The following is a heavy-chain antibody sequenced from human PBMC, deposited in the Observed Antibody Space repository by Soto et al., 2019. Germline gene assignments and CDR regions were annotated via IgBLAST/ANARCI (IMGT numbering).Heavy chain of an antibody. CDR1: GGSFSSYY. D-gene: IGHD3-22*01. CDR2: IYYSGST. CDR3: MLGSGWKDFDY. J-gene: IGHJ4*02. Sequence: SETLSLTCAFYGGSFSSYYWSLIRQPPGKGLEWIGYIYYSGSTNYNPSLKSRVTISVDTSKNQFSLKLSSVTAADTAVYYCMLGSGWKDFDYWGQGTLVTVSS. V-gene: IGHV4-59*08.